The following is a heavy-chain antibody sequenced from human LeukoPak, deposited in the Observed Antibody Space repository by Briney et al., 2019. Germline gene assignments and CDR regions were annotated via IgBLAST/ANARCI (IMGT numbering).Heavy chain of an antibody. CDR3: ARDRPGMRYFDY. D-gene: IGHD6-13*01. CDR2: IYYSGST. J-gene: IGHJ4*02. V-gene: IGHV4-59*01. CDR1: GVSISSYY. Sequence: KTSETLSLTCTVSGVSISSYYWSWIRQPPGKGLEWIGYIYYSGSTNYNPSLKSRVTISVDTSKNQFSLKLSSVTAADTAVYYCARDRPGMRYFDYWGQGTPVTVSS.